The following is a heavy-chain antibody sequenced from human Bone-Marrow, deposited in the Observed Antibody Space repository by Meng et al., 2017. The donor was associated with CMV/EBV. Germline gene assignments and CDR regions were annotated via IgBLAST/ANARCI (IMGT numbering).Heavy chain of an antibody. CDR1: RGSISSYY. Sequence: SETLSLTCTVSRGSISSYYWSWIRQPPGKGLEWIGYIYYSGSTNYNPSLKSRVTISVDTSKNQFSLKLSSVTAADTAVYYCARQAYCSSTSCYTPHWFDPWRQGTLVTVSS. D-gene: IGHD2-2*02. V-gene: IGHV4-59*08. CDR3: ARQAYCSSTSCYTPHWFDP. J-gene: IGHJ5*02. CDR2: IYYSGST.